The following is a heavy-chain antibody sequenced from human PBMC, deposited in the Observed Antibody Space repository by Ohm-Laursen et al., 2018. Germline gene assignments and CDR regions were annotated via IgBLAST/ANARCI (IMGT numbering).Heavy chain of an antibody. CDR2: IYTGGTT. J-gene: IGHJ3*01. D-gene: IGHD5-18*01. CDR3: ARSAMVTVLLEAFDL. Sequence: GSLRLSCAASGFTVSSNYMSWVRQAPGKGLEWVSVIYTGGTTYYIDSVKGRFTISRDNSKNTLYLQMNSLRAEDTAVYYCARSAMVTVLLEAFDLWGQGTMVTVSS. V-gene: IGHV3-66*01. CDR1: GFTVSSNY.